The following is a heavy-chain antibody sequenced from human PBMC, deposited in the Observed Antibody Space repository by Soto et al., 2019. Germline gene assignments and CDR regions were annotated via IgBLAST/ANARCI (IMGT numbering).Heavy chain of an antibody. V-gene: IGHV3-21*01. Sequence: PGESLKISCAASGFTFSSYSMNWVRQAPGKGLEWVSSISSSSSYIYYADSVKGRFTISRDNAKNSLYLQMNSLRAEDTAVYYCASQGEYSSSPRFDPWGQGTLVTVSS. CDR2: ISSSSSYI. D-gene: IGHD6-13*01. J-gene: IGHJ5*02. CDR1: GFTFSSYS. CDR3: ASQGEYSSSPRFDP.